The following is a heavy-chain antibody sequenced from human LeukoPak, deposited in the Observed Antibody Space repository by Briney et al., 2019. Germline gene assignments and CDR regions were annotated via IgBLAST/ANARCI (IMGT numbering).Heavy chain of an antibody. Sequence: SETLSLTCTVSSGSISSYYWSWIRQPPGKGLEWIGYIYYSGSTNYNPSLKSRVTISVDTSKNQFSLKLSSVTAADTAVYYCARDSSVTTWGRAFDIWGQGTMVTVSS. CDR3: ARDSSVTTWGRAFDI. D-gene: IGHD4-17*01. V-gene: IGHV4-59*01. CDR2: IYYSGST. J-gene: IGHJ3*02. CDR1: SGSISSYY.